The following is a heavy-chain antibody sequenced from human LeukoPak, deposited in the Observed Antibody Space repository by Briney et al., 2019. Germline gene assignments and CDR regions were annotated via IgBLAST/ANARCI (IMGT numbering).Heavy chain of an antibody. Sequence: SVKVSCKASGGTFSSYAISWVRQAPGQGLEWMGRIIPIFGIANYAQKFQGRVTITADKSTSTAYMELSSPRSEDTAVYYCARAAAIYYYDSSGYGNDGWFDPWGQGTLVTVSS. CDR2: IIPIFGIA. CDR3: ARAAAIYYYDSSGYGNDGWFDP. J-gene: IGHJ5*02. D-gene: IGHD3-22*01. V-gene: IGHV1-69*04. CDR1: GGTFSSYA.